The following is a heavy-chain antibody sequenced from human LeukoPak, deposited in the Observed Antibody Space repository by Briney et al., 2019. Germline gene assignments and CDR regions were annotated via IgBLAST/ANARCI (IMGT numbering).Heavy chain of an antibody. Sequence: GEALKISCKGSGYRFTSYWIGWVRQMPGRGLEWMGIVYPGDSNTRYTTSFQGQVTISADKSINTAYLHWSSLRASDTAVYYCATTSRHFDYWGQGTLLTVSS. CDR3: ATTSRHFDY. CDR1: GYRFTSYW. V-gene: IGHV5-51*01. J-gene: IGHJ4*02. CDR2: VYPGDSNT. D-gene: IGHD6-6*01.